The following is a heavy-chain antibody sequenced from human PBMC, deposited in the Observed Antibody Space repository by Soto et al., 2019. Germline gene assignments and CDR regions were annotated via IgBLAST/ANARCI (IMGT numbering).Heavy chain of an antibody. Sequence: SVKVSCKASGGTFSSYAISWVRQAPGQGLEWMGGIIPIFGTANYAQKFQGRVTITADESTSTAYMELSSLRSEDSAVYYCARLCWGTMIVVVTAQGSDAFDIWGQGTMVTVSS. D-gene: IGHD3-22*01. CDR3: ARLCWGTMIVVVTAQGSDAFDI. CDR2: IIPIFGTA. CDR1: GGTFSSYA. J-gene: IGHJ3*02. V-gene: IGHV1-69*13.